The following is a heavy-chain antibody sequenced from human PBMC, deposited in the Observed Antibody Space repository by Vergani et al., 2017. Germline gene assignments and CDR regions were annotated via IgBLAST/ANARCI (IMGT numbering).Heavy chain of an antibody. D-gene: IGHD3-16*02. CDR1: GFTFSSYS. Sequence: EVQLVESGGGLVKPGGSLRLSCAASGFTFSSYSMNWVRQAPGKGLEWVSYISSSSSTIYYADSVKGRFTISRDNAKNSLYLQMNSLRDEDTAVYYCARARDDYVWGSYRYGWFDPWGQGTLVTVSS. CDR3: ARARDDYVWGSYRYGWFDP. J-gene: IGHJ5*02. V-gene: IGHV3-48*02. CDR2: ISSSSSTI.